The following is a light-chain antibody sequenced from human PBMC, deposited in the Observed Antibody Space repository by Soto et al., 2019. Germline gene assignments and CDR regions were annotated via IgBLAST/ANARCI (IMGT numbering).Light chain of an antibody. V-gene: IGKV3-15*01. CDR2: GAS. Sequence: EIGLTQSADTLSLSPGERATLSCRASQSVSSSNLAWYQQKPGQAPRLLIYGASTRATGIPARFSGSGSGTEFTLTISSLQSEDFAVYYCQQYNNWPLTFGQGTRLENK. J-gene: IGKJ5*01. CDR1: QSVSSSN. CDR3: QQYNNWPLT.